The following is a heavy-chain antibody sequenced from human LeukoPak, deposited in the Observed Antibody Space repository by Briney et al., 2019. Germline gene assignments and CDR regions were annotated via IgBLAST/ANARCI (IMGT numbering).Heavy chain of an antibody. D-gene: IGHD1-1*01. CDR2: VFYSGSI. CDR3: ARARMTGTSRYFFDY. V-gene: IGHV4-39*07. CDR1: GGSITSSSYY. J-gene: IGHJ4*02. Sequence: SETLSLTCTVSGGSITSSSYYWAWIRQPPGKGLEWIGSVFYSGSIYYSPSLKSRVTISVDTSKNQFSLNLCSVTDADTAMYYCARARMTGTSRYFFDYWGQGTLVTVSS.